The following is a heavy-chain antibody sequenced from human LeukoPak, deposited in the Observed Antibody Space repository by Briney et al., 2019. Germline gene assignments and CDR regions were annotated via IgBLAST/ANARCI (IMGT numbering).Heavy chain of an antibody. Sequence: PGGSLRLSCAASGFTFSSYAMSWVRQAPGKGLEWVSAISGSGGSTYYADSVKGRFTISRDNAKNSLYLQMNSLRVEDTAIYYCARDGYCTSGSCYIDYWGQGTLVTVSS. V-gene: IGHV3-23*01. CDR1: GFTFSSYA. J-gene: IGHJ4*02. D-gene: IGHD2-15*01. CDR2: ISGSGGST. CDR3: ARDGYCTSGSCYIDY.